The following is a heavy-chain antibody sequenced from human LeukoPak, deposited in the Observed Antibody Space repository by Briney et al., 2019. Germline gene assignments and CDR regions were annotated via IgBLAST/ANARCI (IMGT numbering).Heavy chain of an antibody. CDR3: AREDAAMVTR. V-gene: IGHV4-59*01. J-gene: IGHJ4*02. CDR2: IYYSGST. D-gene: IGHD5-18*01. CDR1: GGSISSYY. Sequence: SETLSLTCTVSGGSISSYYWSWIRQPPGRGLEWIGYIYYSGSTNYNPSLKSRVTISVDTSKNQFSLKLSSVTAADTAVYYCAREDAAMVTRWGQGTLVTVSS.